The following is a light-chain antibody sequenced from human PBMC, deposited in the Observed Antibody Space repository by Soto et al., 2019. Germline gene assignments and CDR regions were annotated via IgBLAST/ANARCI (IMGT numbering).Light chain of an antibody. V-gene: IGKV3-20*01. CDR2: GAS. CDR3: QEYGSSTGT. J-gene: IGKJ1*01. Sequence: EIVLTQSPGTLSLSPGERATLSCRASQSVSSSFLAWYQHKPGQAPRVLIYGASSMATGIPDRFSGSGSGTDFTLTISRLEPEDFAVYYCQEYGSSTGTFGQGTKVEFK. CDR1: QSVSSSF.